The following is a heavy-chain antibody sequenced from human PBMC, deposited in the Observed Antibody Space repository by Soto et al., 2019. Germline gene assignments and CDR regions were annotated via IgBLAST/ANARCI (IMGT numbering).Heavy chain of an antibody. CDR3: AKSSSRVAAAGSDFDY. CDR2: ISGSGGST. V-gene: IGHV3-23*01. J-gene: IGHJ4*02. CDR1: GFTFSSYA. D-gene: IGHD6-13*01. Sequence: GGSLSLSCAASGFTFSSYAMSWVRQAPGKGLEWVSAISGSGGSTYYADSVKGRFTISRDNSKNTLHLQMNSLRAEDTAVYYCAKSSSRVAAAGSDFDYWGQGTLVTVSS.